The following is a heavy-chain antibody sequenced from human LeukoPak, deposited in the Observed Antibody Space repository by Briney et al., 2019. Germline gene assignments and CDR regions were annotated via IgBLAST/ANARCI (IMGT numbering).Heavy chain of an antibody. J-gene: IGHJ6*02. CDR1: GYTFTSYG. CDR2: ISAYNGNT. D-gene: IGHD2-15*01. Sequence: GASVKVSCKASGYTFTSYGISWVRQAPGQGLEWMGWISAYNGNTNYAQKLQGRVTMTTDTSTSTAYMELRSLRPDDTAVYYCAIYCSGGSCYDYYYYGMDVWGQGTTVTVSS. V-gene: IGHV1-18*01. CDR3: AIYCSGGSCYDYYYYGMDV.